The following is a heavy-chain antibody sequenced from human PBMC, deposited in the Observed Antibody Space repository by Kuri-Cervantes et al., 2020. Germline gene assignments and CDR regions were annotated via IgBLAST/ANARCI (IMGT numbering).Heavy chain of an antibody. CDR2: ISAYNGNT. CDR1: VYTFTSYG. Sequence: ASVKVSCKASVYTFTSYGISWVRQAPGQGLEWMGWISAYNGNTNYAQKLQGRVTMTTDTSTSTAYMELRSLRSDDTAVYYCAASIAARRGSDYWGQGTLVTVSS. D-gene: IGHD6-6*01. CDR3: AASIAARRGSDY. J-gene: IGHJ4*02. V-gene: IGHV1-18*01.